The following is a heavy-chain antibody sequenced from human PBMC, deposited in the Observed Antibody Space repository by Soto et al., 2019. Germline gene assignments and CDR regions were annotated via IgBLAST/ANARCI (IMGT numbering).Heavy chain of an antibody. V-gene: IGHV1-18*01. J-gene: IGHJ6*02. D-gene: IGHD3-10*01. CDR2: ISAYNGNT. CDR3: ATSRNPYYYGSALTYYYYGMDV. CDR1: GYTFTSYG. Sequence: ASVKVSCKASGYTFTSYGISWVRQAPGQGLEWMGWISAYNGNTNYAQKLQGRVTMTTDTSTSTAYMELRSLRSDDTAVYYCATSRNPYYYGSALTYYYYGMDVWGQGTTVTVSS.